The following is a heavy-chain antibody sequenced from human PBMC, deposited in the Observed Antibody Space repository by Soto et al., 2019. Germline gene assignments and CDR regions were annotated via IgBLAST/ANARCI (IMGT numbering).Heavy chain of an antibody. D-gene: IGHD3-10*01. V-gene: IGHV3-48*02. J-gene: IGHJ4*02. Sequence: GGSLRLSCAASGFTFSSYSMNWVRQAPGKGLEWVSYISSSSSTIYYADSVKGRFTISRDNAKNSLYLQMNSLRDEDTAVYYCARVFFGFRRGASNDYWGQGTLVTVSS. CDR1: GFTFSSYS. CDR3: ARVFFGFRRGASNDY. CDR2: ISSSSSTI.